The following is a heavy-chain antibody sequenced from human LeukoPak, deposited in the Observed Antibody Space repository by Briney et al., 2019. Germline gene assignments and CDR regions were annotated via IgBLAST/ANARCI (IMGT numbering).Heavy chain of an antibody. CDR1: GFTFSDYY. Sequence: GGSLRLSCAASGFTFSDYYMSWIRQAPGKGLEWVSYISSSGSTIYYADSVKGRFTISRDNAKNSLYLQMNSLRAEDTAVYYCARVFHGSVGDYVELYYYYYMDVWGKGTTVTVSS. CDR2: ISSSGSTI. CDR3: ARVFHGSVGDYVELYYYYYMDV. J-gene: IGHJ6*03. D-gene: IGHD4-17*01. V-gene: IGHV3-11*04.